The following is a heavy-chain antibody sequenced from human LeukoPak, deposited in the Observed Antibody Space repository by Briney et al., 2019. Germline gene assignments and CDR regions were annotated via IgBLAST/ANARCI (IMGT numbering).Heavy chain of an antibody. CDR2: IYHSGST. CDR3: ARDPTQQLDSSSAFDI. Sequence: SETLSLTCTVSGGSISSGGYYWSWIRQPPGKGLEWIGYIYHSGSTYYNPSLKSRVTISVDRSKNQFSLKLSSVTAADTAVYYCARDPTQQLDSSSAFDIWGQGTMVTVSS. V-gene: IGHV4-30-2*01. CDR1: GGSISSGGYY. J-gene: IGHJ3*02. D-gene: IGHD6-13*01.